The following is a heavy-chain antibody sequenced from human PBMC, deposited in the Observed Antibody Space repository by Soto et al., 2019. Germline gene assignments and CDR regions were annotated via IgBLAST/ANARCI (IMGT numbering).Heavy chain of an antibody. CDR2: FDPEDGET. D-gene: IGHD2-2*01. V-gene: IGHV1-24*01. Sequence: ASVKVSCKVSGYTLTELSMHWVRQAPGKGLEWMGGFDPEDGETIYAQKFQGRVTMTEDTSTDTAYMELSSLRSEDTAVYYCATVRSHCSSTSCPHYYYYGMDVWGQGTTVTVSS. CDR1: GYTLTELS. J-gene: IGHJ6*02. CDR3: ATVRSHCSSTSCPHYYYYGMDV.